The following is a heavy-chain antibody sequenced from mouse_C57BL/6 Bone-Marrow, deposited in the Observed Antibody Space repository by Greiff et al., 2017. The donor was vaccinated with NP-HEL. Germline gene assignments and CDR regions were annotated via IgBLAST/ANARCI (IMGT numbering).Heavy chain of an antibody. CDR1: GFTFSDYY. CDR2: ISNGGGST. V-gene: IGHV5-12*01. D-gene: IGHD2-1*01. J-gene: IGHJ4*01. CDR3: ARHGYYGNGYYAMDY. Sequence: EVQGVESGGGLVQPGGSLKLSCAASGFTFSDYYMYWVRQTPEKRLEWVAYISNGGGSTYYPDTVKGRFTISRDNAKNTLYLQMSRLKSEDTAMYYCARHGYYGNGYYAMDYWGQGTSVTVSS.